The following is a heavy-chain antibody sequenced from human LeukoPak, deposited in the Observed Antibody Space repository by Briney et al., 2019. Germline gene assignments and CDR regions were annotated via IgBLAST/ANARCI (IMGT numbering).Heavy chain of an antibody. CDR3: ARGYSSSWLDY. CDR2: INPNSGGT. Sequence: GASVKVSCKASGYTFTAFYMHWVRQAPGQGLEWMGRINPNSGGTKYAQKFQGRVTMTTDTSINTAYLEPSRLRSDDTAVYYCARGYSSSWLDYWGQGTLVTVSS. CDR1: GYTFTAFY. D-gene: IGHD6-13*01. V-gene: IGHV1-2*06. J-gene: IGHJ4*02.